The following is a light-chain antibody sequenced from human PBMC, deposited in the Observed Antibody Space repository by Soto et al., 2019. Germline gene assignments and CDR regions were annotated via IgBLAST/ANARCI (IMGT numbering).Light chain of an antibody. CDR1: QSVSSD. J-gene: IGKJ1*01. CDR2: GAS. Sequence: EIVMTQSPATLSVSPGERATLSCRASQSVSSDLAWYQEEPGQAPRLLIYGASTRATGIPATFSGSGSGTEFTLTLSSLQSEDFAIYYCQQYNNWPRTFGQGTKVDIK. CDR3: QQYNNWPRT. V-gene: IGKV3-15*01.